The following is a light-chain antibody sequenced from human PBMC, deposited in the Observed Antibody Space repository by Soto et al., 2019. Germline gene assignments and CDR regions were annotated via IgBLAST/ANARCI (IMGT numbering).Light chain of an antibody. V-gene: IGLV2-23*01. CDR3: CSYAGSRTYV. CDR1: RSDVWSYDL. CDR2: EGT. J-gene: IGLJ1*01. Sequence: QSAHTEPASVSGPPGRSIVISCNGSRSDVWSYDLVSWYLQYPGKAPKVIIFEGTKRPSGVSDRFSGYKSGNTASMTISGLQTEDEAAYYCCSYAGSRTYVFGPGTKV.